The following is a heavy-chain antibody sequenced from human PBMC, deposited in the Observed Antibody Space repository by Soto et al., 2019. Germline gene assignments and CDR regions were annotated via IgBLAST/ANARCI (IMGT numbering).Heavy chain of an antibody. CDR3: ARVNDWTSYYYYYMDV. V-gene: IGHV4-59*01. CDR1: GGSISGYY. Sequence: SETLSLTCTVSGGSISGYYWSWIRQPPGKGLEWIGYIYYSGSTNYNPSLKSRVTISVDTSKNQFSLKLSSVTAADTAVYYCARVNDWTSYYYYYMDVWGKGTTVTVSS. D-gene: IGHD3-9*01. CDR2: IYYSGST. J-gene: IGHJ6*03.